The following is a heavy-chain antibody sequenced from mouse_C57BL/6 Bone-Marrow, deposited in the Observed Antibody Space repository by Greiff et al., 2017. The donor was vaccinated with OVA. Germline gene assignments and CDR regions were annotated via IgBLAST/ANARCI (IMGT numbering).Heavy chain of an antibody. CDR3: ARPYYGSSAWYFDV. CDR1: GYTFTSYW. J-gene: IGHJ1*03. D-gene: IGHD1-1*01. CDR2: IHPDSGST. Sequence: VQLQQSGAELVKPGASVKLSCKASGYTFTSYWMHWVKQRPGQGLEWIGMIHPDSGSTNYNEQFKSKATLTVDKSSSTAYMQLSSLTSEDSAVYYCARPYYGSSAWYFDVWGTGTTVTVSS. V-gene: IGHV1-64*01.